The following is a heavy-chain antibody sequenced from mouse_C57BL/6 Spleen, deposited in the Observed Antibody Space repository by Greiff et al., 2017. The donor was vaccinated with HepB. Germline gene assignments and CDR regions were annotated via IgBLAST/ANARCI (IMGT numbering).Heavy chain of an antibody. CDR1: GFNIKDDY. J-gene: IGHJ3*01. D-gene: IGHD2-1*01. CDR3: TVYYGNLFAY. CDR2: IDPENGDT. V-gene: IGHV14-4*01. Sequence: EVKLQESGAELVRPGASVKLSCTASGFNIKDDYMHWVKQRPEQGLEWIGWIDPENGDTEYASKFQGKATITADTSSNTAYLQLSSLTSEDTAVYYCTVYYGNLFAYWGQGTLVTVSA.